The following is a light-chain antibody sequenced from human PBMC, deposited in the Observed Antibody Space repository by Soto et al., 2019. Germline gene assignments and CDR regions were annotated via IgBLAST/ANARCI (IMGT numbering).Light chain of an antibody. CDR1: QSVSSTF. V-gene: IGKV3-20*01. CDR3: QQYGSSPIFS. CDR2: GAS. J-gene: IGKJ3*01. Sequence: EIVLTQSPGTLSLSPGDSATLSCRASQSVSSTFLAWYQHKPGRPPRLLIHGASSRATGIPDRFTGSGSGTDFTLTISRLEPEDFVVYYCQQYGSSPIFSFGPGTRVDI.